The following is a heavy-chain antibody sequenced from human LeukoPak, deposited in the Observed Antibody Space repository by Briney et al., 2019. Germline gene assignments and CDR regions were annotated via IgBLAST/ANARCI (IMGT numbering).Heavy chain of an antibody. CDR2: INHSGST. CDR3: ARLVVVPAAIPDDFDY. CDR1: GGSFSGYY. V-gene: IGHV4-34*01. J-gene: IGHJ4*02. Sequence: SETLSLTCAVYGGSFSGYYWSWIRQPPGKGLEWIGEINHSGSTNYNPSLKSRVTISVDTSKNQFSLKLSSVTAAATAVYYCARLVVVPAAIPDDFDYWGQGTLVTVSS. D-gene: IGHD2-2*01.